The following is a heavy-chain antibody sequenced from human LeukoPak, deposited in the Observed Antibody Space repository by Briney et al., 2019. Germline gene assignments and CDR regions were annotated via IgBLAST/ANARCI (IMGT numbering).Heavy chain of an antibody. J-gene: IGHJ4*02. Sequence: PGRSLRLPCAASGFTFDDFAMHWVRQAPGKGLEWVSGISWNSGSIAYADSVKGRFTISRDNAKNLLHLQMNSLRVEDTAVYHCVRQAGRAGGQWGQGTLIAVSS. CDR2: ISWNSGSI. CDR1: GFTFDDFA. D-gene: IGHD3-10*01. CDR3: VRQAGRAGGQ. V-gene: IGHV3-9*01.